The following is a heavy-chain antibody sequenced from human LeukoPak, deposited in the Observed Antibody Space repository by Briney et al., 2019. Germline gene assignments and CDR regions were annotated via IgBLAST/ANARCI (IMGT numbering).Heavy chain of an antibody. CDR1: GFTFTYYW. CDR2: ISYDGSNK. J-gene: IGHJ4*02. V-gene: IGHV3-30*18. Sequence: GGSLGLSCAASGFTFTYYWMNWVRQAPGKGLEWVAVISYDGSNKYYADSVKGRFTISRDNSKNTLYLQMNSLRAEDTAVYYCAKDHKGYYYDSSGYPWDYWGQGTLVTVSS. CDR3: AKDHKGYYYDSSGYPWDY. D-gene: IGHD3-22*01.